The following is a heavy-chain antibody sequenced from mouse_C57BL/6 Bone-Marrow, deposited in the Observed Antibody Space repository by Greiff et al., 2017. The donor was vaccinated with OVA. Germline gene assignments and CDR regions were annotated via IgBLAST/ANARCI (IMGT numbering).Heavy chain of an antibody. CDR1: GFPLTSYG. CDR2: IWSGGST. V-gene: IGHV2-2*01. Sequence: VKVVESGPGLVQPSQSLSITCTVLGFPLTSYGVHWVRQSPGKGLEWLGVIWSGGSTDYNTAFISRLSISKDNYKSQVFFKMNSLQADDTAIYYCASFAYWGQGTLVTVSA. J-gene: IGHJ3*01. CDR3: ASFAY.